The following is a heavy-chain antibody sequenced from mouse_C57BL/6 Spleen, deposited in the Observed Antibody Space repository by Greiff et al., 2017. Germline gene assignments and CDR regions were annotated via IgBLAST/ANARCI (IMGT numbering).Heavy chain of an antibody. CDR1: GYTFTSYW. CDR3: ARGGTATFAWFAY. CDR2: IYPSDSDT. Sequence: QVQLKQPGAELVRPGSSVKLSCKASGYTFTSYWMNWVKQRPIQGLEWIGNIYPSDSDTHYNEKFKDKATLTVDKSSSTAYMQLSSLTSEDSAVYSCARGGTATFAWFAYWGQGTLVTVSA. D-gene: IGHD1-2*01. J-gene: IGHJ3*01. V-gene: IGHV1-52*01.